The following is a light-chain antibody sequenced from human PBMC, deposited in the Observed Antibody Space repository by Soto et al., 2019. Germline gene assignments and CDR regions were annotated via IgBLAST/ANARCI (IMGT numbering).Light chain of an antibody. Sequence: QSVLTQPASVSGSPGQSITVSCTGTSSDVGGYNYVSWYQQPPGEAPKLMIYDVSNRPSGVSNRFSGSKSGNTASLTISGLQAEDEADYYCSSYASSSTYVFGTGTKLTVL. CDR3: SSYASSSTYV. J-gene: IGLJ1*01. CDR1: SSDVGGYNY. V-gene: IGLV2-14*01. CDR2: DVS.